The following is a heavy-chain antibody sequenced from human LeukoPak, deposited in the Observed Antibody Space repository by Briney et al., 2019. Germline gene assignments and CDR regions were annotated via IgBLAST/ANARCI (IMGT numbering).Heavy chain of an antibody. CDR2: IIPIFGTA. Sequence: SVKVSCKASGYTFTSYAISWVRQAPGQGLEWMGGIIPIFGTANYAQKFQGRVTITADESTSTAYMELSSLRSEDTAVYYCASIDPSSGSYADAFDIWGQGTMVTVSS. CDR3: ASIDPSSGSYADAFDI. CDR1: GYTFTSYA. D-gene: IGHD1-26*01. J-gene: IGHJ3*02. V-gene: IGHV1-69*13.